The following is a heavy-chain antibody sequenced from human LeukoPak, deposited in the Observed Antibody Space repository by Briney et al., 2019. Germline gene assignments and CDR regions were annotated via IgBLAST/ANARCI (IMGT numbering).Heavy chain of an antibody. Sequence: SVKVSCKASGGTFSSYAISWVRQAPGQGLEWMGEIIPIFGTANYAQKFQGRVTITADKSTSTAYMELSSLRSEDTAVYYCARGRDILTGYYSYYFDYWGQGTLVTVSS. V-gene: IGHV1-69*06. D-gene: IGHD3-9*01. CDR1: GGTFSSYA. J-gene: IGHJ4*02. CDR3: ARGRDILTGYYSYYFDY. CDR2: IIPIFGTA.